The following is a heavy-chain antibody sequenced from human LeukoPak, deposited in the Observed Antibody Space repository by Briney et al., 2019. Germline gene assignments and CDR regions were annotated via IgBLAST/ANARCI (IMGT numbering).Heavy chain of an antibody. V-gene: IGHV7-4-1*02. CDR2: INTNTGDP. CDR3: ARDPLHSSSWSAPHYYYYMDV. Sequence: ASVKVSCKASGYTFNNYAITWVRQAHGQGHEWMGWINTNTGDPPNAQGFTGRFVFFLDTSVSTAYLEISSLKAEDTAVYYCARDPLHSSSWSAPHYYYYMDVWGKGTTVTVSS. CDR1: GYTFNNYA. J-gene: IGHJ6*03. D-gene: IGHD6-13*01.